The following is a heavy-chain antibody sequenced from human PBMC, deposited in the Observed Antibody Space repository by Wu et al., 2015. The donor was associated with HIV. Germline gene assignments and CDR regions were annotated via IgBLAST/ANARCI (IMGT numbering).Heavy chain of an antibody. Sequence: QVQLVQSGAEVKKPGSSVKVSCKASGGTFSSYAISWVRQAPGQGLEWMGDILPIYGTTHYAQKFQGRVTISADESTTTAYIEVRRLRSDDTAVYYCATVGQHLTFDYWGQGTLVTVSS. CDR1: GGTFSSYA. D-gene: IGHD6-13*01. CDR2: ILPIYGTT. V-gene: IGHV1-69*13. CDR3: ATVGQHLTFDY. J-gene: IGHJ4*02.